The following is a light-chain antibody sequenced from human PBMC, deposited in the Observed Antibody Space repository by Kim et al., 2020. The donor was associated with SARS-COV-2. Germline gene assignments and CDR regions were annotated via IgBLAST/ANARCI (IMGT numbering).Light chain of an antibody. Sequence: DIQLTQSPSTLSASVGDRVTITCRASQSISTWLAWYQQKPGKAPKLLVYLASTLESGVPSRFSGSGSGTEFTLTIDSLQPDDFATYYCQHYMRFPYTFGQGTKLEI. J-gene: IGKJ2*01. V-gene: IGKV1-5*03. CDR2: LAS. CDR1: QSISTW. CDR3: QHYMRFPYT.